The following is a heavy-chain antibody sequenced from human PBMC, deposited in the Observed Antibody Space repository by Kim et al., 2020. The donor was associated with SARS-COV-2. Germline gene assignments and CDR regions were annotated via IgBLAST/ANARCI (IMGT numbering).Heavy chain of an antibody. CDR3: ARERGGVGATRSFDY. D-gene: IGHD1-26*01. Sequence: SETLSLTCTVSGGSISSSSYYWGWIRQPPGKGLEWIGSIYYSGSTYYNPSLKSRVTISVDTSKNQFSLKLSSVTAADTAVYYCARERGGVGATRSFDYWGQGTLVTVSS. CDR1: GGSISSSSYY. CDR2: IYYSGST. J-gene: IGHJ4*02. V-gene: IGHV4-39*02.